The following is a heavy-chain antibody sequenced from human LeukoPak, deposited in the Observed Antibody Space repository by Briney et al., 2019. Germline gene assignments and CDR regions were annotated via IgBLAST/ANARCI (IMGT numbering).Heavy chain of an antibody. CDR1: GFTFSSYS. J-gene: IGHJ4*02. V-gene: IGHV3-48*01. Sequence: PGGSLRLSCAAYGFTFSSYSMNWVRQAPGKGLEWVSYISSSSSTIYYADSVKGRFTISRDNAKNTLYLQMNSLRAEDTAVYYCASGYGFWFFWGQGTLVTVSS. D-gene: IGHD3-3*01. CDR2: ISSSSSTI. CDR3: ASGYGFWFF.